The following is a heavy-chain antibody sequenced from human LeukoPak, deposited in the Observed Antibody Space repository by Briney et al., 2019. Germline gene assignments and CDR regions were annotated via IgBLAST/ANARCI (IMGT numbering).Heavy chain of an antibody. Sequence: ASVKVSCKASGGTFSSYAISWVRQAPGHGLEWMGGIIPIFGTANYAQKFQGRVTITADESTSTAYMELSSLRSEDTAVYYCARASRDGYNDWFDPWGQGTLVTVSS. J-gene: IGHJ5*02. CDR2: IIPIFGTA. D-gene: IGHD5-24*01. CDR1: GGTFSSYA. V-gene: IGHV1-69*13. CDR3: ARASRDGYNDWFDP.